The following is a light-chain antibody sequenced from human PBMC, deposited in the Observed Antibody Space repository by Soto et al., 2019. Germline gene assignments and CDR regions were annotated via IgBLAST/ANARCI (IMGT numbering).Light chain of an antibody. Sequence: EIVLTQSPGTLSLSAGERAPLSCRASQSVTSTYLAWYQQKAGKAPRLLIYGASSRATGVPDRLSGNGSGTDFTITITRLEPEDSAVYYCQQYGSSPTFGQGTKVDIK. V-gene: IGKV3-20*01. CDR1: QSVTSTY. J-gene: IGKJ1*01. CDR2: GAS. CDR3: QQYGSSPT.